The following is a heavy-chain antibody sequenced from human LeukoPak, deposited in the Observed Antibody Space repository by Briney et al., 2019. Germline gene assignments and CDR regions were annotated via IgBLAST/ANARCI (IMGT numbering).Heavy chain of an antibody. Sequence: PGRSLRLSCAASEFTFSTYGMHWVRQAPGKGLEWVAVISYDGSYKFYADSVKGRFTISRDNAKNTLHLQMNSLRAEDTAVYYCVRGPNPGMDVWGQGTTVTVSS. V-gene: IGHV3-30*03. CDR3: VRGPNPGMDV. J-gene: IGHJ6*02. CDR1: EFTFSTYG. CDR2: ISYDGSYK.